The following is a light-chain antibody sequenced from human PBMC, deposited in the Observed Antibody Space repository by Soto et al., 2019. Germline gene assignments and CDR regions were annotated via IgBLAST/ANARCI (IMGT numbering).Light chain of an antibody. V-gene: IGKV1-39*01. CDR1: QSISSY. J-gene: IGKJ4*01. CDR3: QQSYSTPQLT. CDR2: AAS. Sequence: DIQSTQSPSSLSSSVGDRVTIICLSSQSISSYLNWYQQKPGKAPKLLIYAASSLQSGVPSRFSGSGSGTDFTLTISSLQPEDFATFYCQQSYSTPQLTFGGGTKVDIK.